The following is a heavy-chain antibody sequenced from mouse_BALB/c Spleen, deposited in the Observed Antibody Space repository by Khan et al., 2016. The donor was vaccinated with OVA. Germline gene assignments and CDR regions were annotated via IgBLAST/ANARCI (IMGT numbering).Heavy chain of an antibody. J-gene: IGHJ4*01. D-gene: IGHD2-4*01. V-gene: IGHV2-5*01. CDR3: DKLMIPYYYALDY. CDR1: GFSLTDYG. Sequence: QVQLQQSGPGLVQPSQSLSITCTVSGFSLTDYGVHWVRQSPGKGLEWLGVIWRGGSTDYNAAFMSSLSITKDNSKSQVFSRMNSLQADDTAIYDCDKLMIPYYYALDYWGQGTSGTVSS. CDR2: IWRGGST.